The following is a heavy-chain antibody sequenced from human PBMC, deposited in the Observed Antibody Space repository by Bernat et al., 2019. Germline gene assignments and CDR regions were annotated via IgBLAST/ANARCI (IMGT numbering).Heavy chain of an antibody. CDR3: ARYGERFSLTNWFDP. CDR1: GFSFSSYW. J-gene: IGHJ5*02. D-gene: IGHD3-10*01. V-gene: IGHV3-7*03. CDR2: IKEDGSEK. Sequence: EVQLVESGGGLAQPGGSLRLSCVASGFSFSSYWMDWVRQAPGKGPEWVANIKEDGSEKYYVDSVKGRFTISRDNSKNSLYLQMNSLRSEDTAVYYCARYGERFSLTNWFDPWGQGTLVTVSS.